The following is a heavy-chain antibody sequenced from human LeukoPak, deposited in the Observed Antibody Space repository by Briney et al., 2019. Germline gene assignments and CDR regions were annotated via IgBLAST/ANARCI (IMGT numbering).Heavy chain of an antibody. V-gene: IGHV3-23*01. D-gene: IGHD3-22*01. CDR2: ISGSGGSA. CDR1: GFTFSSYA. CDR3: AKVNYYDGSGYYYDAFDI. J-gene: IGHJ3*02. Sequence: PGGSLRLSCAASGFTFSSYAMSWVRQAPGKGLEWVSGISGSGGSAYYADSVKGRFTISRDNYKNTLYLQVNSLRAEDTAVYYCAKVNYYDGSGYYYDAFDIWGQGAMVTVSS.